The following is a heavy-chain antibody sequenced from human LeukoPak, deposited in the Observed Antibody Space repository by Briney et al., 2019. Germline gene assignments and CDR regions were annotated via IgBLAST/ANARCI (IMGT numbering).Heavy chain of an antibody. V-gene: IGHV4-59*01. Sequence: PSETLSLTCTVSGGSISTYYWSWIRQPPGKGLEWIGYIYFSGSTNYNPSLKSRVTISVDTSKNQFSLKLSSVTAADTAVYYCARSHGSSVYYYYGMDVWGQGTTVTVSS. J-gene: IGHJ6*02. CDR1: GGSISTYY. CDR2: IYFSGST. CDR3: ARSHGSSVYYYYGMDV. D-gene: IGHD6-6*01.